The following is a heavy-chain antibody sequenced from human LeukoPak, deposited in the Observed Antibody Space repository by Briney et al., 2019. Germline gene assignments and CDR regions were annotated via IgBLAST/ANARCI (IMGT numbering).Heavy chain of an antibody. J-gene: IGHJ4*02. D-gene: IGHD1-20*01. CDR1: GYTFTGYY. CDR3: ATTRPHRKPSITGSFDY. CDR2: INPNSGGT. V-gene: IGHV1-2*02. Sequence: GASVKVPCKASGYTFTGYYMHWVRQAPGQGLEWMGWINPNSGGTNYAQKFQGRVTMTRDTSISTAYMELSRLRSDDTAVYYCATTRPHRKPSITGSFDYWGQGTLVTVSS.